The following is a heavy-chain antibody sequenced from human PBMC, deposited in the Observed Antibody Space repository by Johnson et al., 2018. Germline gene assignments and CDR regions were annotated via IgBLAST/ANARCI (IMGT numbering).Heavy chain of an antibody. CDR2: ISYDGSNK. D-gene: IGHD2-15*01. CDR3: ARILVVVAATYDAFDI. V-gene: IGHV3-30-3*01. CDR1: GFTFSSYA. J-gene: IGHJ3*02. Sequence: QVQLVQSGGGVVQXGRSLRLXCAASGFTFSSYAMHWVRQAPGKGLEWVAVISYDGSNKYYADSVKGRFTISRDNSKNTLYLQMNRLRAEDTAVYYCARILVVVAATYDAFDIWGQGTMVTVSS.